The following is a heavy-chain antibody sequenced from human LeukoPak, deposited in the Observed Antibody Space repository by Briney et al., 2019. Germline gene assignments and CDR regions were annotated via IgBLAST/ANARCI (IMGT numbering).Heavy chain of an antibody. D-gene: IGHD2-2*01. CDR3: AKGDSTTSSLDY. V-gene: IGHV3-30*18. J-gene: IGHJ4*02. Sequence: GRSLRLSCAAAGFTFGSYGMHWVRQAPGKELEWVAVISYDGRNKYYGASVKGRFTISRDDSQNTLYLQMNSLRVEDTAVYYCAKGDSTTSSLDYWGQGTLVTVSS. CDR1: GFTFGSYG. CDR2: ISYDGRNK.